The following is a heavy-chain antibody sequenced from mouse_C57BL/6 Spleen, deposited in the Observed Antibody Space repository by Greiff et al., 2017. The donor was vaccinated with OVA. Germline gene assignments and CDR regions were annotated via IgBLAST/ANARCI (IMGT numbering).Heavy chain of an antibody. V-gene: IGHV1-18*01. CDR1: GYTFTDYN. CDR2: INPNNGGT. Sequence: EVQLQQSGPELVKPGASVKIPCTASGYTFTDYNMDWVKQSPGKSLEWIGDINPNNGGTIYNQKFKGKATSTVDKSSSTAYMELRSLTSEDTAVYYCARRGAGFDYWGQGTTLTVSS. J-gene: IGHJ2*01. CDR3: ARRGAGFDY.